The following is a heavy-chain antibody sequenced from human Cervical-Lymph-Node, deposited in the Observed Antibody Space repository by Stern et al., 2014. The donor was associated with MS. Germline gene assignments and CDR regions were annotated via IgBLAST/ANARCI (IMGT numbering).Heavy chain of an antibody. CDR1: GFAFSTYG. CDR3: ARGSDWYPLDY. J-gene: IGHJ4*02. Sequence: QVQLVQSGGGVVQPGRSLRLSCSPSGFAFSTYGMHWVRQAPGKGLEWVALISVDGSKTYYADSVKGRFTISRDNPKNTLYLQMKSLRGEDTAVYYCARGSDWYPLDYWGQGTLVTVSS. V-gene: IGHV3-30*03. CDR2: ISVDGSKT. D-gene: IGHD6-19*01.